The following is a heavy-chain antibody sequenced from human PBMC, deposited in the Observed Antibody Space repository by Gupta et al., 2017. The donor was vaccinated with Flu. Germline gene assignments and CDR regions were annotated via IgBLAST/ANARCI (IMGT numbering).Heavy chain of an antibody. CDR3: ARDWGGIVVVPAFMDV. Sequence: QVQLVQSGAEVKKPGSSVKVSCKASGGTFSSYTISWVRQAPGQGLEWMGRIIPILGIANYAQKFQGRVTITADKSTSTAYMELSSLRSEDTAVYYCARDWGGIVVVPAFMDVWGQGTTVTVSS. D-gene: IGHD2-2*01. CDR2: IIPILGIA. V-gene: IGHV1-69*08. J-gene: IGHJ6*02. CDR1: GGTFSSYT.